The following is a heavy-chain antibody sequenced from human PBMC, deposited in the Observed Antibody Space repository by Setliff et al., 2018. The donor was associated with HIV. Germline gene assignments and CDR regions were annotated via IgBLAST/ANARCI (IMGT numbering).Heavy chain of an antibody. Sequence: PSETLSLTCAGFGGSFSGYYWTWIRQPPGKGLEWIGEINHSGSTDYNPSLKSRVTISVDTSKRQFSLKLASVTAADTAVYFCARRSDWFDPWGQGTLVTVSS. CDR2: INHSGST. CDR3: ARRSDWFDP. V-gene: IGHV4-34*01. J-gene: IGHJ5*02. CDR1: GGSFSGYY.